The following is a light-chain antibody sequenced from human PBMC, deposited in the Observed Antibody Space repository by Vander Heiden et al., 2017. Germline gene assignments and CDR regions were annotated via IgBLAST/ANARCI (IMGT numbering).Light chain of an antibody. CDR3: QQYNNWARA. CDR1: QSVSSN. Sequence: EIVLTHSPAPLSVSPGERATLSCRASQSVSSNLAWYQQKPGQAPRLLSYGASTRATEIPARFSGSGSGTEFTLTISSLQSEDFAVYYCQQYNNWARAFGGGTKVEIE. CDR2: GAS. V-gene: IGKV3-15*01. J-gene: IGKJ4*01.